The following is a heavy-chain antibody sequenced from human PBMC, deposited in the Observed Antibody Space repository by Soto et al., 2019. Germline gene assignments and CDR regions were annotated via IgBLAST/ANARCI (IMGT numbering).Heavy chain of an antibody. V-gene: IGHV3-33*01. CDR2: IWYDGSNK. CDR3: ARVRSRAAAAIHPFDY. D-gene: IGHD6-13*01. Sequence: SGGSLRLSCAASGFTFSSYGMHWVRQAPGKGLEWVAVIWYDGSNKYYAESVKGRFTISRDNSKNTLYLQMNSLRAEDTAVYYCARVRSRAAAAIHPFDYWGQGTLVTVSS. J-gene: IGHJ4*02. CDR1: GFTFSSYG.